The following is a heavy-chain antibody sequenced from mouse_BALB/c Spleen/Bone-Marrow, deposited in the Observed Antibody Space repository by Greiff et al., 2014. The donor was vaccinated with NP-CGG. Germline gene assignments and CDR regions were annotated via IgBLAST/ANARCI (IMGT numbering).Heavy chain of an antibody. CDR1: GFNIKDTY. Sequence: VQLQQSGAGLVKPGASVKLSCTASGFNIKDTYMHWVKQRPEQGLEWIGRIDPANGNTKYDPKFQGKATITADTSSNTAYLQLSSLTSKDTAVYYCARGSDGFAYWGQGTLVTVSA. CDR2: IDPANGNT. J-gene: IGHJ3*01. CDR3: ARGSDGFAY. V-gene: IGHV14-3*02.